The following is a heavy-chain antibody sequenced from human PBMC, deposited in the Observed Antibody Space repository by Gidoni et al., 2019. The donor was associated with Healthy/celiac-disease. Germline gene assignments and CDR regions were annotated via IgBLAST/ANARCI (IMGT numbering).Heavy chain of an antibody. Sequence: QVQLVQSGAEVKKPGSSVKVSGKASGGTFSSYAISWVRQAPGQGLEWMGGIIPIFGTANYAQKFQGRVTITADKSTSTAYMELSSLRSEDTAVYYCARNGGGSSITIYGMDVWGQGTTVTVSS. CDR3: ARNGGGSSITIYGMDV. CDR1: GGTFSSYA. CDR2: IIPIFGTA. J-gene: IGHJ6*02. D-gene: IGHD2-15*01. V-gene: IGHV1-69*06.